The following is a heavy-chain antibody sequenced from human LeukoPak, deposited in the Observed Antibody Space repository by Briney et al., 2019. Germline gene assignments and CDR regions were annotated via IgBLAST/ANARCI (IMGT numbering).Heavy chain of an antibody. Sequence: SETLSLTCVVSGASISSYYWSWIRQHPGKGLEWIGYIYYSGSTYYNPSLKSRVTISVDTSKNQFSLKLSSVTAADTAVYYCARVLTGGRAFVHEQLASLRSKYFDYWGQGTLVTVPS. V-gene: IGHV4-31*11. CDR1: GASISSYY. CDR2: IYYSGST. CDR3: ARVLTGGRAFVHEQLASLRSKYFDY. D-gene: IGHD6-13*01. J-gene: IGHJ4*02.